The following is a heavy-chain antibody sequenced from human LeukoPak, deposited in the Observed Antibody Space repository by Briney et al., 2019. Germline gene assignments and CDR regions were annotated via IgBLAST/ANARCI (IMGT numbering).Heavy chain of an antibody. CDR2: ISSSSSYI. Sequence: SGGSLRLSCAASGFTFSSYSMKWVRQAPGKGLEWVSSISSSSSYIYYADSVKGRFTISRDNAKNSLYLQMNSLRAEDTAVYYCARDRGSGWYPNFDYWGQGTLVTVSS. CDR3: ARDRGSGWYPNFDY. D-gene: IGHD6-19*01. CDR1: GFTFSSYS. V-gene: IGHV3-21*01. J-gene: IGHJ4*02.